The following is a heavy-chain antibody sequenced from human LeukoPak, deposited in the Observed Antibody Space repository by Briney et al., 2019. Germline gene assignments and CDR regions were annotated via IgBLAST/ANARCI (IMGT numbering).Heavy chain of an antibody. D-gene: IGHD2-15*01. CDR2: INPSGGST. Sequence: ASVKVSCKASGYTFTGYYMHWVRQAPGQGLEWMGIINPSGGSTSYAQKFQGRVTMTRDMSTSTVYMELSSLRSEDTAVYYCARAEDCSGGSCYFWNAFDIWGQGTMVTVSS. CDR1: GYTFTGYY. J-gene: IGHJ3*02. V-gene: IGHV1-46*01. CDR3: ARAEDCSGGSCYFWNAFDI.